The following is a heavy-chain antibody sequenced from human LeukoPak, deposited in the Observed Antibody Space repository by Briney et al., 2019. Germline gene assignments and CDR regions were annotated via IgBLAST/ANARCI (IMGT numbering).Heavy chain of an antibody. CDR2: IYPTDSDT. CDR1: GYRFSNYW. CDR3: ARPTATTTFDY. Sequence: PGESLKISCKGSGYRFSNYWITWVRQMPGKGLEWMGIIYPTDSDTKYSPSFQGQVTISADKSITTAYLQWSSLQASDTAMYYCARPTATTTFDYWGQGTLVTVSS. V-gene: IGHV5-51*01. D-gene: IGHD1/OR15-1a*01. J-gene: IGHJ4*02.